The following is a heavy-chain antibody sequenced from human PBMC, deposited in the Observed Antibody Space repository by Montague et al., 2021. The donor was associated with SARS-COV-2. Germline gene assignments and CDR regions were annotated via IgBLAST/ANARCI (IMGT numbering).Heavy chain of an antibody. V-gene: IGHV4-4*07. CDR1: GDSISYFY. CDR3: ARDVAAAPGAFDS. CDR2: VFDSRST. D-gene: IGHD6-13*01. J-gene: IGHJ4*02. Sequence: SETLSLTCTVSGDSISYFYWSWIRQPPGKRLEWIGRVFDSRSTNYNPSLNSRVTMSVDTSKKQFSLKLSSVTAADTAVYYCARDVAAAPGAFDSWGQGTLVTVSS.